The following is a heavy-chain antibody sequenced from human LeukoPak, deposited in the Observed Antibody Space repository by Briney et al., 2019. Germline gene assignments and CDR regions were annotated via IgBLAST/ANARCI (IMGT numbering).Heavy chain of an antibody. V-gene: IGHV1-46*01. Sequence: ASVTVSFKTSVYSFTNFYIHWVRQAPGQGLEWMGMVNPSGGSTISAQKFQDRVNMTTDTSTRTVYMEMTGLTSDDTGIYYCARDAFWGQGTQVTVSS. CDR3: ARDAF. J-gene: IGHJ4*02. CDR1: VYSFTNFY. D-gene: IGHD3-3*02. CDR2: VNPSGGST.